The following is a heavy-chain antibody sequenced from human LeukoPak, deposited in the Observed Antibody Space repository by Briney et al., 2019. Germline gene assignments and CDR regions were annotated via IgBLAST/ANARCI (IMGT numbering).Heavy chain of an antibody. Sequence: ASVKVSCKASGYTFTGYYMHWVRQAPGQGLEWMGWINPNSGGTNYAQKFQGRVTMTRDTSISTAYMELSRLRSEDTAVYYCARALGLGSGSYANDYWGQGTLVTVSS. CDR2: INPNSGGT. CDR3: ARALGLGSGSYANDY. V-gene: IGHV1-2*02. D-gene: IGHD3-10*01. J-gene: IGHJ4*02. CDR1: GYTFTGYY.